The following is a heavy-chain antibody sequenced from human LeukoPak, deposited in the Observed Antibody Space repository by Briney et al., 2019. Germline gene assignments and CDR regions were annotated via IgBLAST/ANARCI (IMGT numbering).Heavy chain of an antibody. CDR2: IYYSGST. J-gene: IGHJ4*02. CDR1: GGSISSYF. CDR3: ARTVVAEYFGY. D-gene: IGHD2-15*01. Sequence: SETLSLTCTVSGGSISSYFWSWIRQPPGKGLEWIAYIYYSGSTNYNPSLKSRVTLSVDTSKNQFSLKLNSVTAADTAAYYCARTVVAEYFGYWGQGTLVAVSS. V-gene: IGHV4-59*01.